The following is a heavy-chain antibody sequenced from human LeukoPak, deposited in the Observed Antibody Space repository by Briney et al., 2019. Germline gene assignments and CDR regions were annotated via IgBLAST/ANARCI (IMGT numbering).Heavy chain of an antibody. D-gene: IGHD3-10*01. CDR2: ISYDGSNK. CDR1: GFTFSSYG. V-gene: IGHV3-30*18. CDR3: AKDMVRGVIINPYYYYYYGMDV. Sequence: PGRSLRLSCAASGFTFSSYGMHWVRQAPGKGLEWVAVISYDGSNKYYADSVKGRFTISGDNSKNTLYLQMNSLRAEDTAVYYCAKDMVRGVIINPYYYYYYGMDVWGKGTTVTVSS. J-gene: IGHJ6*04.